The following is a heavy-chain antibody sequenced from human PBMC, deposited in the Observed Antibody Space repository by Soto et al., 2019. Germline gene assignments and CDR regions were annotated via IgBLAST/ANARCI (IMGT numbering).Heavy chain of an antibody. Sequence: EVQLVESGGGLVQPGGSLRLSCAASGFTFSSYWMHWVRQVPGKGLVWVSRINSDGSSTSYADSVKGRFTISRDNAKNTLYLQMNSLRAEDTAVYYCARDKLNHYYGMDVWGQGTTVTVSS. J-gene: IGHJ6*02. CDR2: INSDGSST. CDR1: GFTFSSYW. CDR3: ARDKLNHYYGMDV. V-gene: IGHV3-74*01.